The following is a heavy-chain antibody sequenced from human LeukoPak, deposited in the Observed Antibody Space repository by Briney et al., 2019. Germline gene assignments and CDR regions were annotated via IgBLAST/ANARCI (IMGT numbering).Heavy chain of an antibody. D-gene: IGHD6-13*01. CDR1: RYNFSRHW. Sequence: GESLKISCQGSRYNFSRHWIGWVRQMPGKGLEWMGIIFPGDSDTRYSPSFQGQVTISVDKSISTAYLQWSSLKASDTAMYYCARSWRAAGTRWFDPWGQGTLVTVSS. J-gene: IGHJ5*02. V-gene: IGHV5-51*01. CDR3: ARSWRAAGTRWFDP. CDR2: IFPGDSDT.